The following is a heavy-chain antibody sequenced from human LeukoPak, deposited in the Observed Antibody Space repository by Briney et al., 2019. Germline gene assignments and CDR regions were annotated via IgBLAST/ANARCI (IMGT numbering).Heavy chain of an antibody. J-gene: IGHJ4*02. CDR1: GGSTSSYY. Sequence: PSETLSLTCTVSGGSTSSYYWSWIRQPAGKGLEWIGRMYPNGGTNYNSSLKSRVTMSVDASKNQFSLKLSSVTAADSAVYYCARVPRYCSGGNCYSEYYFDYWGQGTLVTVS. V-gene: IGHV4-4*07. CDR3: ARVPRYCSGGNCYSEYYFDY. CDR2: MYPNGGT. D-gene: IGHD2-15*01.